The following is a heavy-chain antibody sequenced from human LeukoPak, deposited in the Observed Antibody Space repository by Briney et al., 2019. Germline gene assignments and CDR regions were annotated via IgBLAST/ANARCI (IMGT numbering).Heavy chain of an antibody. J-gene: IGHJ4*02. D-gene: IGHD5-18*01. CDR3: AGHLPDTAMVIDY. Sequence: GESLKISCKGSGYSFTSYWIGWVRQMPGKGLEWVGIIYPGDSDTRYSPSFQGQVTISADKSISTAYLQWSSLKASDTAMYYCAGHLPDTAMVIDYWGQGTLVTVSS. V-gene: IGHV5-51*01. CDR2: IYPGDSDT. CDR1: GYSFTSYW.